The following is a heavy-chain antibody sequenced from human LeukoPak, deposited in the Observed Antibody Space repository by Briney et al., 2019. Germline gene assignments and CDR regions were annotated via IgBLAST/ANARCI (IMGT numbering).Heavy chain of an antibody. J-gene: IGHJ6*03. CDR3: AKKGSSHYYGSGSYYYYYYYMDV. CDR1: GFTFSSYG. V-gene: IGHV3-33*06. D-gene: IGHD3-10*01. CDR2: IWYDGSNK. Sequence: GGSPRLSXAASGFTFSSYGMHWVRQAPGKGLEWVAVIWYDGSNKYYAGSVKGRFTISRDNSKNTLYLQMNSLRAEDTAVYYCAKKGSSHYYGSGSYYYYYYYMDVWGKGTTVTVSS.